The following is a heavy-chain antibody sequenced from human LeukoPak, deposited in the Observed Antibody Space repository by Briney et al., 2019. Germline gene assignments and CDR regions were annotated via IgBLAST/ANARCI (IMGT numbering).Heavy chain of an antibody. D-gene: IGHD3-10*01. CDR1: GGSFSGYY. CDR3: ARGRGGYYYGSGSYYDY. Sequence: SETLSLTCAVYGGSFSGYYWSWIRQPPGKGLEWIGEINHSGSTNYNSSLKSRVTISVDTSKNQFSLKLSSVTAADTAVYYCARGRGGYYYGSGSYYDYWGQGTLVTVSS. V-gene: IGHV4-34*01. CDR2: INHSGST. J-gene: IGHJ4*02.